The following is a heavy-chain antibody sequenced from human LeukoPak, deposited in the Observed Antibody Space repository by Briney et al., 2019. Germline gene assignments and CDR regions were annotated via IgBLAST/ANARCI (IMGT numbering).Heavy chain of an antibody. CDR2: SSWNSGNI. CDR1: GFTFDEYA. CDR3: AKAILDMTTVTSFDY. J-gene: IGHJ4*02. D-gene: IGHD4-17*01. V-gene: IGHV3-9*01. Sequence: GGSLTLSCAASGFTFDEYAMHWVRQAPGKGLEWVAGSSWNSGNIVYADSVKGRFTISRDNAKNSMYLQMNSLRAEDTALYYCAKAILDMTTVTSFDYWGQGTLVTVSS.